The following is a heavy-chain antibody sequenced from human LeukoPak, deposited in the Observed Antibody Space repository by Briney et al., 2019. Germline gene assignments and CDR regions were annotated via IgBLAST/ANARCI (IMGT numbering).Heavy chain of an antibody. V-gene: IGHV3-23*01. J-gene: IGHJ6*03. D-gene: IGHD3-22*01. CDR2: ISGSGGST. CDR1: GFTFSSYA. CDR3: AKDWFADSSGYSYYYYYYMDV. Sequence: PGGSLRLSCAASGFTFSSYAMSWVRQAPGKGLEWVSAISGSGGSTYYADSVKGRFTISRDNSKNTLYLQMNSLRAEDTAVYYCAKDWFADSSGYSYYYYYYMDVWGKGTTVTVSS.